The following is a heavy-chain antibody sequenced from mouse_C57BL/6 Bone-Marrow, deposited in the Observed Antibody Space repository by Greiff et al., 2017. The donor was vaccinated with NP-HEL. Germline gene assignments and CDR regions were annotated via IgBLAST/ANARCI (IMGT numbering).Heavy chain of an antibody. Sequence: VHVKQSGAELVRPGASVKLSCTASGFNIKDDYMHWVKQRPEQGLEWIGWIVPENGDTEFASKFQGKATITADTSSNTAYLQLSSLTSEDTAVYYCTTDYDPAYWGQGTLVTVSA. CDR3: TTDYDPAY. D-gene: IGHD2-4*01. CDR1: GFNIKDDY. CDR2: IVPENGDT. V-gene: IGHV14-4*01. J-gene: IGHJ3*01.